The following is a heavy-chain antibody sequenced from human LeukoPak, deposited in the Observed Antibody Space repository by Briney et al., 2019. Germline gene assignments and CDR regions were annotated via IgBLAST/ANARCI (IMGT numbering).Heavy chain of an antibody. J-gene: IGHJ4*02. Sequence: GAPVKVSCKASGYTFTSYGISWVRQAPGQGLEWMGWISAYNGNTNYAQKLQGRVTMTTDTSTSTAYMELRSLRSDDTAVYYCARVPPDYYDSSGYTYYFDYWGQGTLVTVSS. CDR3: ARVPPDYYDSSGYTYYFDY. D-gene: IGHD3-22*01. CDR1: GYTFTSYG. CDR2: ISAYNGNT. V-gene: IGHV1-18*01.